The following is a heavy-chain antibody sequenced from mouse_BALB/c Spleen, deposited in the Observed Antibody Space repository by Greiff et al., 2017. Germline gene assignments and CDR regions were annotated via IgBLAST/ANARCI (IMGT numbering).Heavy chain of an antibody. CDR3: ARDRVYDYDVDWYFDV. D-gene: IGHD2-4*01. J-gene: IGHJ1*01. Sequence: VQLVESGPGLVAPSQSLSITCTVSGFSFTSYGVHWVRQPPGKGLEWLGVIWAGGSTNYNSALMSRLSISKDNSKSQVFLKMNSLQTDDTAMYYCARDRVYDYDVDWYFDVWGAGTTVTVSS. V-gene: IGHV2-9*02. CDR2: IWAGGST. CDR1: GFSFTSYG.